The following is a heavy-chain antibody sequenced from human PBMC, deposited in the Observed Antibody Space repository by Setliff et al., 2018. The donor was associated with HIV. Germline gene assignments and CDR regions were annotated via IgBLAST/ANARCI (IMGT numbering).Heavy chain of an antibody. V-gene: IGHV3-21*01. Sequence: GESLKISCAASGFTFSNFAMAWVRQAPGKGLEWVSGISRTGGSTYYADSVKGRFTISRDNAKNSLYLQMNSLRAEDTAVYYCARDAFTMVRGVIGWFDPWGQGTLVTVSS. CDR1: GFTFSNFA. D-gene: IGHD3-10*01. CDR3: ARDAFTMVRGVIGWFDP. CDR2: ISRTGGST. J-gene: IGHJ5*02.